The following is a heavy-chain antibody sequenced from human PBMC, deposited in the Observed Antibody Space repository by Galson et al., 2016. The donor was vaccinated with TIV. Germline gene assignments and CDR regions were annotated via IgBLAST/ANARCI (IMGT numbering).Heavy chain of an antibody. CDR3: ARGAPSVFGVIMTLDY. Sequence: CAISGDSVSSPSAAWNWIRQSPSRGLEWLGWTYYRSTWYTDYAASLNRRITINPDTSKNQFSLQLTSVTPEDAAVYYCARGAPSVFGVIMTLDYWGQGTLVTVSS. CDR1: GDSVSSPSAA. J-gene: IGHJ4*02. D-gene: IGHD3-3*01. V-gene: IGHV6-1*01. CDR2: TYYRSTWYT.